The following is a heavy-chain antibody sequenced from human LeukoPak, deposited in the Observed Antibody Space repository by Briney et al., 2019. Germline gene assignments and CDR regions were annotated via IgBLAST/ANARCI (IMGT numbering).Heavy chain of an antibody. V-gene: IGHV4-34*01. CDR1: GGSFSGYY. CDR3: ASNSFDYYGSGSYSVDY. J-gene: IGHJ4*02. CDR2: INHSGST. Sequence: PSETLSLTCAVYGGSFSGYYWSWIRQPPGKGLEWIGEINHSGSTNYNPSLKSRVTISVDTSKNQFSLKLSSVTAADTAAYYCASNSFDYYGSGSYSVDYWGQGTLVTVSS. D-gene: IGHD3-10*01.